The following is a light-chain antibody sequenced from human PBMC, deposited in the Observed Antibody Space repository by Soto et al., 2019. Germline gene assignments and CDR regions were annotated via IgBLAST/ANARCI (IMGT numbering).Light chain of an antibody. J-gene: IGKJ2*01. CDR3: QQRYSTPYT. Sequence: DIQMTQSPSSLSASVGDRVTITCRASQSISSYLNWYQQKPGKAPKLLIYAASSLQSGVPSRFSGCGSGTDFTLTISSLQPEDFATYYCQQRYSTPYTFGQGTKLEI. CDR1: QSISSY. V-gene: IGKV1-39*01. CDR2: AAS.